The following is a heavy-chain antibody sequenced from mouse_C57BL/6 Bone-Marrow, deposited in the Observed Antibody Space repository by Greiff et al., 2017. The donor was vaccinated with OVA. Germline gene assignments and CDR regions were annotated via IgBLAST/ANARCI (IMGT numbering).Heavy chain of an antibody. CDR2: INPNNGGT. CDR3: ASGYFNYDPPFAY. CDR1: GYTFTDYN. V-gene: IGHV1-18*01. D-gene: IGHD2-12*01. Sequence: EVQLQQSGPELVKPGASVKISCKASGYTFTDYNMDWVKQSHGKSLEWIGDINPNNGGTIYKQKFKGKATLTVDKSSSTAYMELRSLTSEDTAVYCYASGYFNYDPPFAYWGQGTLVTVSA. J-gene: IGHJ3*01.